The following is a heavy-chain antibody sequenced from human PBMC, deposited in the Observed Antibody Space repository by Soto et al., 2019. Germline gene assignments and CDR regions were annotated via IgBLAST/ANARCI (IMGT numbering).Heavy chain of an antibody. CDR1: WYNLTYFS. CDR3: ARTLYGDNVDY. D-gene: IGHD4-17*01. Sequence: GSVKVSCQGSWYNLTYFSIALVGQAPGQRLEWMGWINAGNGNTKYSQKFQGRVTITRDTSASTAYMELSSLRSEDTAVYYCARTLYGDNVDYWGQGTLVTVSS. J-gene: IGHJ4*02. CDR2: INAGNGNT. V-gene: IGHV1-3*01.